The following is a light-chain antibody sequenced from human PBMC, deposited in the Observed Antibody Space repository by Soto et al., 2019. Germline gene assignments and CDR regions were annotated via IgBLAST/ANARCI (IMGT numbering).Light chain of an antibody. CDR3: QVWDTSSDHHYV. Sequence: SYELTQTPSVSVVPGETATITCGGERIGSKSVHWYQQRPGQAPVLVISFDSDRPSGIPERFSGSNSGNTAILAISRVEAGDEADYFCQVWDTSSDHHYVFGPGTQLTVL. CDR2: FDS. CDR1: RIGSKS. J-gene: IGLJ1*01. V-gene: IGLV3-21*04.